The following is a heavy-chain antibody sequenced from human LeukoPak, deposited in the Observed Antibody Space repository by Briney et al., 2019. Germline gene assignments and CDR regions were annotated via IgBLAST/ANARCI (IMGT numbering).Heavy chain of an antibody. CDR1: GFTFSSYE. D-gene: IGHD3-10*02. CDR3: AELGITMIGGV. V-gene: IGHV3-48*03. CDR2: ISSSGSTI. Sequence: GGSLRLSCAAAGFTFSSYEMNWVRQAPGKGLEWVSDISSSGSTIYYADSVKGRFTISRDNAKNSLYLQMNSLRAEDTAVYYCAELGITMIGGVWGKGTTVTISS. J-gene: IGHJ6*04.